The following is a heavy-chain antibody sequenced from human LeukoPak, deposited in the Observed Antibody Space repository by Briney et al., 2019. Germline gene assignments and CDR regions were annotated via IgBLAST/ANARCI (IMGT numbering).Heavy chain of an antibody. CDR3: ARPGYCSSTSCAPYYFDY. CDR2: ISYDGSNK. V-gene: IGHV3-30*03. CDR1: GFTFSSYS. Sequence: GGSLRLSCAASGFTFSSYSMNWVRQAPGKGLEWVAVISYDGSNKYYADSVKGRFTISRDNPKNTLYLQMNSLRAEDTAVYYCARPGYCSSTSCAPYYFDYWGQGTLVTVSS. D-gene: IGHD2-2*01. J-gene: IGHJ4*02.